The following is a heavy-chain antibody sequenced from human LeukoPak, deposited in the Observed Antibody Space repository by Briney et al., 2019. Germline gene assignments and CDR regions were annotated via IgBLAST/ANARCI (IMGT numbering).Heavy chain of an antibody. D-gene: IGHD4-17*01. CDR2: ISDYNGNT. V-gene: IGHV1-18*04. Sequence: VASVKVSCKASGYTFSSYGISWVRQAPGQGLEWMGWISDYNGNTNYAQKLQGRVTMTTVTSTSTAYMELRSLRSDDTAVYYCARDRDYGDFDYWGQGTLVTVSS. CDR1: GYTFSSYG. J-gene: IGHJ4*02. CDR3: ARDRDYGDFDY.